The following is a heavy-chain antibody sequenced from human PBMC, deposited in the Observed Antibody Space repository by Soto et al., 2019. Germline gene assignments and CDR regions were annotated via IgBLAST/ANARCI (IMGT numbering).Heavy chain of an antibody. CDR1: GFAFTSSA. D-gene: IGHD5-12*01. CDR3: AAVPSEFSGYEGFDY. V-gene: IGHV1-58*02. Sequence: ASVKVSCKASGFAFTSSAMQWVRQARGQRLEWIGWIVVGSGNTNYAQKFQERVTITRDISTSTAYMELSSLRSEDTAVYYCAAVPSEFSGYEGFDYWGQGTLVTVSS. J-gene: IGHJ4*02. CDR2: IVVGSGNT.